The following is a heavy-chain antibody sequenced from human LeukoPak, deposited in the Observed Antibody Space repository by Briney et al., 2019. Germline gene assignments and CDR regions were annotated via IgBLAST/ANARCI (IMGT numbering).Heavy chain of an antibody. D-gene: IGHD3-10*01. CDR3: ARGGVDYYGSGTYYLMYYFDY. CDR2: ISGSGGST. CDR1: GFTFSSCA. V-gene: IGHV3-23*01. Sequence: GGSLRLSCVASGFTFSSCAMSWVRQAPGKGLEWVSAISGSGGSTYYADSVKGRFTISRDSSKNTLYLQMNSLRAEDTAVYFCARGGVDYYGSGTYYLMYYFDYWGQGALVTVSS. J-gene: IGHJ4*02.